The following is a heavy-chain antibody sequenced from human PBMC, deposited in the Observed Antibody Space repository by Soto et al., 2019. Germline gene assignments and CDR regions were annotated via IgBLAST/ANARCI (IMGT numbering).Heavy chain of an antibody. CDR3: AREVRRYCSSTSCYLGWFDP. D-gene: IGHD2-2*01. V-gene: IGHV4-31*03. CDR2: IYNSGST. Sequence: QVQLQESGPGLVKPSQTLSLTCTVSGGSISSGGYYWSWIRQHPGKGLEWIGYIYNSGSTYYNPSLNSRVTISLDTSKNQFSPKRSSVTAADTAVYYCAREVRRYCSSTSCYLGWFDPWGQGTLVTVSS. CDR1: GGSISSGGYY. J-gene: IGHJ5*02.